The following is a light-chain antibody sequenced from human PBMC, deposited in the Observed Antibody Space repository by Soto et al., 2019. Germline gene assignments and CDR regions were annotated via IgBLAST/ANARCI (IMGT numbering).Light chain of an antibody. CDR3: QSYDNSLSVV. Sequence: QSVLTQPPSVSGAPGQRVTISCTGSSSNIGAGYNVHWYQQLPGTAPKLLIYGNSNRPSGVPDRFSGSKSGTSASLAITGLQAEDEADYYWQSYDNSLSVVFGGGTKLTVL. CDR1: SSNIGAGYN. J-gene: IGLJ2*01. V-gene: IGLV1-40*01. CDR2: GNS.